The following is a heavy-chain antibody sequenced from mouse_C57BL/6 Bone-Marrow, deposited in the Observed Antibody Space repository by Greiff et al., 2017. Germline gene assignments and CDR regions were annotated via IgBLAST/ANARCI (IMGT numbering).Heavy chain of an antibody. CDR1: GFNIKDDY. CDR2: IDPENGDT. J-gene: IGHJ2*01. D-gene: IGHD1-1*01. V-gene: IGHV14-4*01. Sequence: EVQLVESGAELVRPGASVKLSCTASGFNIKDDYMHWVKQRPEQGLEWIGWIDPENGDTEYASKFQGKATITADTSSNTAYLQLSSLTSEDTAVYYCTPSYYYGSSYGYWGQGTTLTVSS. CDR3: TPSYYYGSSYGY.